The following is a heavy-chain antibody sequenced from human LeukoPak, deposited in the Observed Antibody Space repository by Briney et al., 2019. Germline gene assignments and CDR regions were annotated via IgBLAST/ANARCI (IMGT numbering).Heavy chain of an antibody. CDR2: ISISGDIT. D-gene: IGHD4/OR15-4a*01. CDR3: ANEEVPNDY. Sequence: GGSLRPSCAVSGFTFSSHAMTWVRQAPGKGLEWVSGISISGDITYYADSVQGRFIISRDNSKNTVYLQMNSLRVEDTAVYYCANEEVPNDYWGQGTLVTVSS. CDR1: GFTFSSHA. V-gene: IGHV3-23*01. J-gene: IGHJ4*02.